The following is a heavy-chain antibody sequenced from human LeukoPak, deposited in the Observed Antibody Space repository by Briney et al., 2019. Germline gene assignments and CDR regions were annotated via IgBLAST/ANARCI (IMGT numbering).Heavy chain of an antibody. Sequence: GGSLRLSCAASGFTFSDYYMSWIRHAPGKGLEWVSYISSSGSTIYYADSVKGRFTISRDNSKNTLYLQMNSLRAEDTAVYYCAKGQRFYGEYYFDYWGQGTLVTVSS. V-gene: IGHV3-11*01. CDR1: GFTFSDYY. J-gene: IGHJ4*02. CDR3: AKGQRFYGEYYFDY. CDR2: ISSSGSTI. D-gene: IGHD4-17*01.